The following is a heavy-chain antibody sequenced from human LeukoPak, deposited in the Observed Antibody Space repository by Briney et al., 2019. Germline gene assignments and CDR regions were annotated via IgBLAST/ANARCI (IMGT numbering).Heavy chain of an antibody. D-gene: IGHD2-8*01. J-gene: IGHJ4*02. CDR2: IYYSGST. CDR1: GGSISSSSYY. V-gene: IGHV4-39*01. CDR3: ASYCTNGVCYDFGFDY. Sequence: SETLSLTCTVSGGSISSSSYYWGWIRQPPGKGPEWIGSIYYSGSTYHNPSLKSRVTISVDTSKNQFSLKLSSVTAADTAVYYCASYCTNGVCYDFGFDYWGQGTLVTVSS.